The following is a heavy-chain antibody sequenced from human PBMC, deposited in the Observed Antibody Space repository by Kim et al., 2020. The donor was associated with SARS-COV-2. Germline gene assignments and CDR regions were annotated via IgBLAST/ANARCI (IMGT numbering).Heavy chain of an antibody. CDR1: GGSFSGYY. CDR3: ARGPPGATYYYYYGMDV. Sequence: SETLSLTCAVYGGSFSGYYWSWIRQPPGKGLEWIGEINHSGSTNYNPSLKSRVTISVDTSKNQFSLKLSSVTAADTAVYYCARGPPGATYYYYYGMDVWGQGTTVTVSS. V-gene: IGHV4-34*01. D-gene: IGHD1-26*01. J-gene: IGHJ6*02. CDR2: INHSGST.